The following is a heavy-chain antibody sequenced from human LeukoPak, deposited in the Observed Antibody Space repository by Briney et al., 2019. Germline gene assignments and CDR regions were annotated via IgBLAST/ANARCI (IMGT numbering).Heavy chain of an antibody. CDR2: IYPGDSDN. V-gene: IGHV5-51*01. D-gene: IGHD3-10*01. CDR1: GYSFTNYW. J-gene: IGHJ4*02. CDR3: ARLSGGDYYGSGRYGDY. Sequence: GESLKISCKGSGYSFTNYWIGWVRQMPGKGLEWMGIIYPGDSDNRYSPSFQGQITISADKSISTVYLQWSSLKTSDTAMYYCARLSGGDYYGSGRYGDYWGQGTLVTVSS.